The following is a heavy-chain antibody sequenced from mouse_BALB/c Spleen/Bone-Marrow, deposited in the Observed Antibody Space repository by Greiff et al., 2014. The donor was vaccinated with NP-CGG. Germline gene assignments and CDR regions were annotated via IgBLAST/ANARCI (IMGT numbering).Heavy chain of an antibody. J-gene: IGHJ3*01. V-gene: IGHV1-7*01. D-gene: IGHD1-1*01. CDR1: GYTFTSYW. CDR2: INPGTDYT. CDR3: ARYDYGTKRAWFAY. Sequence: QVQLQQSGPELAKPGASVKMSCKASGYTFTSYWMHWLKRRPGQGLEWIGYINPGTDYTEYNQKFKDKATLTADTSSTTAYTQLSSLTSEDSAVYYCARYDYGTKRAWFAYWGQGTLVTVSA.